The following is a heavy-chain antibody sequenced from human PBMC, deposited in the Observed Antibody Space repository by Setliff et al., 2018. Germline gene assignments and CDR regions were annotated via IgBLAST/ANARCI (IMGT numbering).Heavy chain of an antibody. V-gene: IGHV4-39*02. D-gene: IGHD1-26*01. CDR2: IYYSGST. Sequence: SETLSLTCTISGDSISDISYYWGFIRQSPGKGPEWIGSIYYSGSTTYNPSVKSRVTISLDTSKNHFSLKLDSVTAADTALYYCARSPSSGAYWNPRPFYSDYWARGTLVTVSS. CDR3: ARSPSSGAYWNPRPFYSDY. CDR1: GDSISDISYY. J-gene: IGHJ4*02.